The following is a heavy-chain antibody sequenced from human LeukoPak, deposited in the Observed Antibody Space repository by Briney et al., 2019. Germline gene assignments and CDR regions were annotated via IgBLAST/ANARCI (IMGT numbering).Heavy chain of an antibody. V-gene: IGHV3-74*01. J-gene: IGHJ4*02. CDR2: INSDGSST. CDR3: ARGHYGRSSTSNDY. D-gene: IGHD2-2*01. CDR1: GVTFSSYW. Sequence: GGSLRLSCAASGVTFSSYWLHWVRQAPGKGLVWVSRINSDGSSTSYADSVKGRFTISRDNAKNTLYLQMNSLRAEDTAVYYCARGHYGRSSTSNDYWGQGTLVTVSS.